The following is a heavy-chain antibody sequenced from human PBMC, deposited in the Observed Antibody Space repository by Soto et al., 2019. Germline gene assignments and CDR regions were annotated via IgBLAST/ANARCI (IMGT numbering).Heavy chain of an antibody. J-gene: IGHJ4*02. Sequence: QVQLVQSGAEVKKPGSSVKVSCKASGGTFSSYPLSWVRQAPGQGLEWMGGIIPIFGTTKYAQKFQGRVTIIADESTTTAYMELSSPRSEDTAVYYCAMIDYSSGSDYWGQGTLVTVSS. CDR2: IIPIFGTT. CDR1: GGTFSSYP. V-gene: IGHV1-69*01. D-gene: IGHD6-19*01. CDR3: AMIDYSSGSDY.